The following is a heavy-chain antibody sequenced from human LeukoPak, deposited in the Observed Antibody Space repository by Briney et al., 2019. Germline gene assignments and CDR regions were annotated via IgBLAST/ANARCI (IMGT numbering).Heavy chain of an antibody. D-gene: IGHD6-19*01. Sequence: QPGGSLRLSCAASGFTFSSYWMHWVRQAPGKGLVWVSRINSDGSSTSYADSVKGRFTISRDNSKNSLYLQMNSLRSDDTALYYCARESESSGWYDYWGQGTLVTVSS. J-gene: IGHJ4*02. CDR1: GFTFSSYW. V-gene: IGHV3-74*01. CDR2: INSDGSST. CDR3: ARESESSGWYDY.